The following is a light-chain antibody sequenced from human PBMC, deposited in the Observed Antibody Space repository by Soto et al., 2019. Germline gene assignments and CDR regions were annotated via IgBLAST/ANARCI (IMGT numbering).Light chain of an antibody. V-gene: IGLV3-21*01. CDR2: YDS. J-gene: IGLJ3*02. CDR3: QVWDISSGHVV. CDR1: NIGSKS. Sequence: SYELTQPHSVSVAPGKTASVACGGRNIGSKSVHWYQKKSVQAPVLVMYYDSDRPSGITERFSGSNSGNTATLTISRVEAGDEADYYCQVWDISSGHVVFGGGTKLTVL.